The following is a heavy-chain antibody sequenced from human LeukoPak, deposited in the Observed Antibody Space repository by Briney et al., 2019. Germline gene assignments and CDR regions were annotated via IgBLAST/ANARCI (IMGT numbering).Heavy chain of an antibody. J-gene: IGHJ4*02. CDR3: ARGIYGGVYGFDY. D-gene: IGHD3-3*01. V-gene: IGHV3-53*01. CDR1: GYRFTSDW. CDR2: IFSSGNT. Sequence: GESLKISCKGSGYRFTSDWIGWVRQAPGKGLEWVSVIFSSGNTYYADSVKGRFTISRDNSKNTLYLQMNSLKAEDLAVYYCARGIYGGVYGFDYWGQGTLVTVSS.